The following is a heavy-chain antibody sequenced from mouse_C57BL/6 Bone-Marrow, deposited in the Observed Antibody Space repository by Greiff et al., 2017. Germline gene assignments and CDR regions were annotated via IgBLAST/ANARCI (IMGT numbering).Heavy chain of an antibody. V-gene: IGHV14-4*01. D-gene: IGHD3-2*02. J-gene: IGHJ4*01. CDR1: GFNFKDDY. CDR3: TLTAQGMSGDY. Sequence: EVQLQQPGAELVRPGASVKLSCTASGFNFKDDYMHWVKQRPEQGLEWIGWIDPENGDTEYASKFQGKATITADTSSNTAYLQLSSLTAEDTSVYYCTLTAQGMSGDYWGQGTSVTVSS. CDR2: IDPENGDT.